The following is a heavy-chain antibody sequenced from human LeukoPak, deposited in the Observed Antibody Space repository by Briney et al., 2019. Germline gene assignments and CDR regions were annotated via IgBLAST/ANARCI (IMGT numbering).Heavy chain of an antibody. D-gene: IGHD5-18*01. CDR1: GFTFSDYY. CDR2: ISSSGSTI. CDR3: ARDRGHSYGAYKYIDY. Sequence: GGSLRLSCAASGFTFSDYYMSWIRQAPGKGLEWVSYISSSGSTIYYADSVRGRFTISRDNAKNSLYLQMNSLRAEDTAVYYCARDRGHSYGAYKYIDYWGQGTLVTVSS. J-gene: IGHJ4*02. V-gene: IGHV3-11*01.